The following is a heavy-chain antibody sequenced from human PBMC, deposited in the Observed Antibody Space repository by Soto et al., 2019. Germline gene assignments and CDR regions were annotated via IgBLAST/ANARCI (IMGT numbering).Heavy chain of an antibody. D-gene: IGHD3-10*01. V-gene: IGHV3-48*01. CDR2: ISSTSSRI. CDR3: ARDQGSGK. Sequence: PGGSLRLSCEASGFPFSSYSMNWVRQAPGKGLEWVSYISSTSSRIYCADSVQGRFTISRDNAKNSLYLQMNSLRAEDTAVYYYARDQGSGKWGQGTLVTVSS. CDR1: GFPFSSYS. J-gene: IGHJ4*02.